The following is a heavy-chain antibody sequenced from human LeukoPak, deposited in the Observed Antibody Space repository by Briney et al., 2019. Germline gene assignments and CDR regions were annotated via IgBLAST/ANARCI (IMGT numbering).Heavy chain of an antibody. D-gene: IGHD1-26*01. J-gene: IGHJ3*02. CDR1: GFTFSSYG. V-gene: IGHV3-33*01. Sequence: GGSLRLSCAASGFTFSSYGMHWVRQAPGKGLEWVAVIWYDGSNKYCADSVKGRFTISRDNSKNTLYLQMNSLRAEDTAVYYCARDARGWELLKNASDIWGQGTMVTVSS. CDR3: ARDARGWELLKNASDI. CDR2: IWYDGSNK.